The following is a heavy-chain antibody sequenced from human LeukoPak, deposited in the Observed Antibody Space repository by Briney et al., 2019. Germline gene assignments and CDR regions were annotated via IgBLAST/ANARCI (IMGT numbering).Heavy chain of an antibody. CDR3: ARGYRLRNTSTHNWFDP. V-gene: IGHV4-61*02. CDR2: IYTTGST. J-gene: IGHJ5*02. Sequence: PSGTLSLTCTVSGVSISSGSYYWGWIRQPAGKGLEWIGRIYTTGSTNYNPSLKSLFTISVDTSKNQFSLKLSSVTAADTAVYYCARGYRLRNTSTHNWFDPWGQGTLVTVSS. D-gene: IGHD5-12*01. CDR1: GVSISSGSYY.